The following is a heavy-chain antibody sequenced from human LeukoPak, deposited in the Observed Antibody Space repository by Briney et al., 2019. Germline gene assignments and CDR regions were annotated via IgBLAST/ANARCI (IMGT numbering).Heavy chain of an antibody. Sequence: GGSLRLSCAASGVTFSGYSMNWVRQAPGKGLEWVSAITATSLHIYYADSVKGRFTISRDNAKNSLYLQMNSLRAEDTAVYYCARNYGESSWGQGTLVTVSS. J-gene: IGHJ4*02. CDR2: ITATSLHI. D-gene: IGHD4-17*01. V-gene: IGHV3-21*01. CDR3: ARNYGESS. CDR1: GVTFSGYS.